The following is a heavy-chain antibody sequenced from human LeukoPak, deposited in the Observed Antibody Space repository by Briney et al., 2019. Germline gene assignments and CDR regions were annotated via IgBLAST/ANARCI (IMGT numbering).Heavy chain of an antibody. CDR3: ARDGGGYGGFDY. D-gene: IGHD4-23*01. CDR2: ISSSGSTI. CDR1: RFTFCDYY. J-gene: IGHJ4*02. Sequence: GGSLSLSFAASRFTFCDYYMRWTRNATGEGREWVSYISSSGSTIYYADSVKGRFTISRDNAKNSLYLQMNSLRAEDTAVYYCARDGGGYGGFDYWGQGTLVTVSS. V-gene: IGHV3-11*01.